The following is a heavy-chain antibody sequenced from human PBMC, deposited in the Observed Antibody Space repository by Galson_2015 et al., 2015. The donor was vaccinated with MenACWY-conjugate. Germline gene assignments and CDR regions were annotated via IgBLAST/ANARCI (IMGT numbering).Heavy chain of an antibody. CDR1: AFTFSNAY. CDR2: IYHSGST. V-gene: IGHV4-38-2*01. CDR3: ARLTGFSGSFYFPY. D-gene: IGHD1-26*01. J-gene: IGHJ4*02. Sequence: LRLSCAGSAFTFSNAYMSWVSQAPGKGLEWLAIIYHSGSTYYNPSLKSRVTMSVDTSKNQFSLNLSSVTAADTAVYYCARLTGFSGSFYFPYWGQGTLVTVSS.